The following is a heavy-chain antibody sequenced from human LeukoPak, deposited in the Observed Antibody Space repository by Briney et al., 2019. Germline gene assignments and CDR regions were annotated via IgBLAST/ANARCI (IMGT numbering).Heavy chain of an antibody. CDR2: IIPIFGTS. J-gene: IGHJ5*02. Sequence: ASVKVSCKASGGTFSSHAINWVRQAPGQGLEWMGGIIPIFGTSNYAQKFQGRVTITADESTSTAYMELSSLRSEDTAVYYCARDRRQQLENWFDPWGQGTLVTVSS. D-gene: IGHD6-13*01. CDR3: ARDRRQQLENWFDP. V-gene: IGHV1-69*13. CDR1: GGTFSSHA.